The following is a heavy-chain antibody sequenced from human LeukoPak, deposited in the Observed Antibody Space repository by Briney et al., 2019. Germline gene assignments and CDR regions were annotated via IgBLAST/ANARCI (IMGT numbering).Heavy chain of an antibody. V-gene: IGHV3-53*01. CDR3: AKSYSYYHMDD. Sequence: GGSLRLSCAASGFTVSSNYMSWVRQAPGKGLEWVSVIYSGGSTYYADSVKGRFTISRDNTKNTLYLQMNSLRGDDTAVYYCAKSYSYYHMDDWGKGTSVTVSS. CDR1: GFTVSSNY. CDR2: IYSGGST. J-gene: IGHJ6*03.